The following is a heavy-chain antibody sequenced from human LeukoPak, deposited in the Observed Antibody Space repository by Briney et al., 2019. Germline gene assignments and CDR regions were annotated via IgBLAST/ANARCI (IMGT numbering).Heavy chain of an antibody. J-gene: IGHJ3*02. CDR1: GFTFSSYS. Sequence: PGGSLRLSCTASGFTFSSYSINWVRQAPGKGLEWVSSISSSSSYIYYADSVKGRFTISRDNAKNSLYLQMNSRGDEDTAVYDCAREPPMWVSSGWFESGAFYIWGQGTMVTVSS. CDR2: ISSSSSYI. V-gene: IGHV3-21*01. CDR3: AREPPMWVSSGWFESGAFYI. D-gene: IGHD6-19*01.